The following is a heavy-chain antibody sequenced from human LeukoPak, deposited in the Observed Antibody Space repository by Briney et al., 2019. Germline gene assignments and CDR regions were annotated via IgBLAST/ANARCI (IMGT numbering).Heavy chain of an antibody. J-gene: IGHJ6*02. CDR1: GFTFSSYS. V-gene: IGHV3-21*01. Sequence: KPGGSLRLSCAASGFTFSSYSMNWVRQAPGKGLEWVSSISSSGSYIYYADSVKGRFTISRDNAKNSLYLQMNSLRAEDTAVYYCARDGIAWFGDSLLYYGMDVWGQGTTVTVSS. CDR2: ISSSGSYI. D-gene: IGHD3-10*01. CDR3: ARDGIAWFGDSLLYYGMDV.